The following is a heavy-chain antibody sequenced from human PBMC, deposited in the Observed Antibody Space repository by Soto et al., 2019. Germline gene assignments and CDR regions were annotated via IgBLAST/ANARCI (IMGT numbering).Heavy chain of an antibody. CDR2: ISGSGGST. CDR3: SIGGPYQLLSYFDY. V-gene: IGHV3-23*01. J-gene: IGHJ4*02. Sequence: PGVSLRLSCAASGVTFSSYAMSWVRQAPGKGLEWVSAISGSGGSTYYADSVKGRFTISRDNSKNTLYLQMGSLRAEDMAVYYFSIGGPYQLLSYFDYWGQGSLGTVSS. CDR1: GVTFSSYA. D-gene: IGHD2-2*01.